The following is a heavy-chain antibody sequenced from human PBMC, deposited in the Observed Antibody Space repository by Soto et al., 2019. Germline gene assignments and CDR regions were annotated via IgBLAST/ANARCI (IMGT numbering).Heavy chain of an antibody. D-gene: IGHD5-12*01. V-gene: IGHV4-30-2*01. CDR3: ARDQRGGYDSLKGWYFDP. J-gene: IGHJ2*01. CDR1: GGSISSGGYS. CDR2: IYLSGST. Sequence: SETLSLTCAVSGGSISSGGYSWSWLRQPPGKGLEWIGYIYLSGSTYYNPSLKSRVTISVDSSKNQFSLKLSSVTAADTAVYYCARDQRGGYDSLKGWYFDPWGRGTLVTV.